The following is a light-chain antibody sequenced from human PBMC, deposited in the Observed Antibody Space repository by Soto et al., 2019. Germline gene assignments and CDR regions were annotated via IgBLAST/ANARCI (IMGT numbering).Light chain of an antibody. J-gene: IGKJ1*01. V-gene: IGKV1-39*01. Sequence: DIQMTQSPSSLSASVGDRVTITCRASQSIRSYLNWYQQKPGKAPKLLIYAASGLQTGVPSRFSGSGSGTDFTLRISSLQREDFATYYCQQSYITPPGTFAQGNNVQIK. CDR3: QQSYITPPGT. CDR1: QSIRSY. CDR2: AAS.